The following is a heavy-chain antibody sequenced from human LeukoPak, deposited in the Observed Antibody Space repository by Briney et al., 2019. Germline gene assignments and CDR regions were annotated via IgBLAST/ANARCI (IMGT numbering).Heavy chain of an antibody. V-gene: IGHV3-74*01. Sequence: PGGSLRLSCAASGFTFSSYWMHWVRQAPGKGLVWVSRINSDGSSTSYADSVKGRFTISRDNAKNTLYLQMNSLRAEDTAVYYCARSYYDSSGCDYWGQGTLVTVSS. J-gene: IGHJ4*02. D-gene: IGHD3-22*01. CDR1: GFTFSSYW. CDR3: ARSYYDSSGCDY. CDR2: INSDGSST.